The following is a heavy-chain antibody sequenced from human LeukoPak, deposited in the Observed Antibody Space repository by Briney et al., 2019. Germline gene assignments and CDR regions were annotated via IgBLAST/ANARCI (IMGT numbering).Heavy chain of an antibody. D-gene: IGHD7-27*01. CDR1: GFTFSSHS. J-gene: IGHJ4*02. V-gene: IGHV3-48*02. Sequence: GGSLRLSCAASGFTFSSHSMNWVRQAPGKGLEWISYIRSSSSSIFYADSVKGRFIISTDNARNSLYLQMNSLRDEDTAVYYCARDLNWGFDYWGQGILVTVSS. CDR3: ARDLNWGFDY. CDR2: IRSSSSSI.